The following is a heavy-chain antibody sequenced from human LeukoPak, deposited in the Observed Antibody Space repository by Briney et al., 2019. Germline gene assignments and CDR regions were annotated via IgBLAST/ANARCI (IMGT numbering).Heavy chain of an antibody. CDR3: ARGTNWSPLDFDY. Sequence: GGSLRLSCVASGFTFSSYNMHWVRQAPGKGLEWVSTISSTTDNYNYYAGSVKGRFTISRDNARNSLYLQMDSLRVEDTAVYYCARGTNWSPLDFDYWGQGTLVTVSS. V-gene: IGHV3-21*06. CDR2: ISSTTDNYN. J-gene: IGHJ4*02. D-gene: IGHD1-20*01. CDR1: GFTFSSYN.